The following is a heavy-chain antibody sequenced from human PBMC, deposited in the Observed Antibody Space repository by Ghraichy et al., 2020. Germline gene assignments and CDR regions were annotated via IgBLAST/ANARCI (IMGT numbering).Heavy chain of an antibody. J-gene: IGHJ5*02. V-gene: IGHV1-8*01. CDR3: VRMDKGVEATRADWFDP. CDR2: MSPNNGNT. CDR1: GYTFTSYG. Sequence: ASVKVSCKASGYTFTSYGINWVRQAPGQGLEWMGWMSPNNGNTGYAQKFQGRISLTRDTSISTAYMELSSLRPDDTAVYYCVRMDKGVEATRADWFDPWGQGTQVTVSS. D-gene: IGHD1-1*01.